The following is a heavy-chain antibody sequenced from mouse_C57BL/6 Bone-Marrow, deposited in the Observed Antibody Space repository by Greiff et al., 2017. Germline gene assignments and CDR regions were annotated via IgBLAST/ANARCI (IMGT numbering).Heavy chain of an antibody. V-gene: IGHV1-81*01. CDR1: GYTFTSYG. D-gene: IGHD1-1*01. CDR2: IYPRSGNT. J-gene: IGHJ3*01. CDR3: ARKFYYYGSSLAWFAY. Sequence: VQLQESGAELARPGASVKLSCKASGYTFTSYGISWVKQRTGQGLEWIGEIYPRSGNTYYNEKFKGKATLTADKSTSTAYMELRSLTSEDSAVYFCARKFYYYGSSLAWFAYGGQGTLVTVSA.